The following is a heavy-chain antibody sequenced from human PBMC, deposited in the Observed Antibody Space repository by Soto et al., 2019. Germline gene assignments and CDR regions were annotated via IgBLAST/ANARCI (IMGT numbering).Heavy chain of an antibody. J-gene: IGHJ4*02. D-gene: IGHD3-9*01. CDR2: ISGSGDST. CDR3: AKNDILTSDY. CDR1: GFTFKNFA. Sequence: GGSLRLSCAASGFTFKNFAMSWVRQAPGKGLEWVSTISGSGDSTYYADSVKGRFTISRDNSMNTLYLQMNSLRAEDTAVYYCAKNDILTSDYWGQGTLVTVSS. V-gene: IGHV3-23*01.